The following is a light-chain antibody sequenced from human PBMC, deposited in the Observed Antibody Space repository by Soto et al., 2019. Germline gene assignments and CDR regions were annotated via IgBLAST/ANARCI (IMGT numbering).Light chain of an antibody. CDR1: QSVNSN. J-gene: IGKJ4*01. V-gene: IGKV3-15*01. Sequence: DIAMTQSPATLSVSPGERATLSCRASQSVNSNLAWYQQKPGQAPRLLIYGASTRATGIPARFSGSGSGTEFTLTISSLQSEDFAVYYCQQYNNWPLTFGGGTKVEIK. CDR3: QQYNNWPLT. CDR2: GAS.